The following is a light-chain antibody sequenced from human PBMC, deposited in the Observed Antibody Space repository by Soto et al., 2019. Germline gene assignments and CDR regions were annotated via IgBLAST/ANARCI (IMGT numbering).Light chain of an antibody. V-gene: IGKV3-15*01. CDR1: QSINSN. J-gene: IGKJ1*01. CDR3: QQYNTWPGWT. Sequence: EGVMTQSPAALSVSPGERATLSCRASQSINSNLAWYQQKPGQAPRLLVYGASTMATGIPARFSGTGSGTEFTLTISSRQSEDFAVYYCQQYNTWPGWTFGQGTKVEIK. CDR2: GAS.